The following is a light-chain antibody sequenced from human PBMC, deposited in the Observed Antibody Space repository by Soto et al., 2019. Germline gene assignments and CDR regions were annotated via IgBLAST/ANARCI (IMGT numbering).Light chain of an antibody. CDR1: QSVGSN. Sequence: EIVMTQSPVTLSVSPGERAALSCRASQSVGSNFAWYQQRPGQAPRVLIYGTSTRATGVPARFSGSGSGTDLTLTISSLQSEDFAVYYCQQYNSWPYTFGQGTRLEIK. V-gene: IGKV3-15*01. J-gene: IGKJ2*01. CDR2: GTS. CDR3: QQYNSWPYT.